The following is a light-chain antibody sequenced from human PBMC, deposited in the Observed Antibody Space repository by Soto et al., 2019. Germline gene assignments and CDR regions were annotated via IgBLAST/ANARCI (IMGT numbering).Light chain of an antibody. CDR3: SSCADSSTPYV. V-gene: IGLV2-23*01. Sequence: QSALTQPASVSGSPGQSLTISCTGTSSDVGRYNLDSLYQHHTRKAPKLMIYEGSKRPSGVSNRFSGSKSGNTASLTISGLQAEDEADYYCSSCADSSTPYVFGTGTKVTVL. J-gene: IGLJ1*01. CDR1: SSDVGRYNL. CDR2: EGS.